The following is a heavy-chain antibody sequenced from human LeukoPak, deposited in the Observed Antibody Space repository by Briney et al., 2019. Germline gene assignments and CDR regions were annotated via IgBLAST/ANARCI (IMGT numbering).Heavy chain of an antibody. CDR2: ISGSGGST. J-gene: IGHJ4*02. CDR3: AKGSIAAQRCFDY. Sequence: PGGSLRLSCAASGFTFSSYAMSWVRQAPGKGLEWVSAISGSGGSTYYADSVKGRFSISRDNSKNTLYLQMNSLRAEDTAVYYCAKGSIAAQRCFDYWGQGTLVTVSS. D-gene: IGHD6-6*01. V-gene: IGHV3-23*01. CDR1: GFTFSSYA.